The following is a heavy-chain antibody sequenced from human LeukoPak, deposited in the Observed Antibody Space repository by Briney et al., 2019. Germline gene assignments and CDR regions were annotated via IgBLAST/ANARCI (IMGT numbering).Heavy chain of an antibody. V-gene: IGHV3-23*01. J-gene: IGHJ1*01. Sequence: GGSLRLSCAASGFSFRSHGMNWVRQAPGKGLEWVSGISPRGDITYYKDSVRGRFTISRDNFKNTVSLQLNSLRAVDTAMYYCAKDDDWGRFNHWGQGTLVTVSS. D-gene: IGHD3-16*01. CDR1: GFSFRSHG. CDR3: AKDDDWGRFNH. CDR2: ISPRGDIT.